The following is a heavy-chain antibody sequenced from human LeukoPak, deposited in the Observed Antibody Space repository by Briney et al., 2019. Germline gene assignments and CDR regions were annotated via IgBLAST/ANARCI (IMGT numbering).Heavy chain of an antibody. J-gene: IGHJ3*02. V-gene: IGHV1-18*04. CDR1: GYTFTGYY. CDR2: ISAYNGNT. Sequence: AAVKVSCKASGYTFTGYYMHGVRQAPGQGLEWMGWISAYNGNTNYAQKLQGRVTMTTDTSTSTAYMELRSLRSDDTAVYYCARDVDRWELRATMDDAFDIWGQGTMVTVSS. D-gene: IGHD1-26*01. CDR3: ARDVDRWELRATMDDAFDI.